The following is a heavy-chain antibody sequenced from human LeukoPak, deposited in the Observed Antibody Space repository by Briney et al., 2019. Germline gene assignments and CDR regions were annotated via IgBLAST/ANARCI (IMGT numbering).Heavy chain of an antibody. CDR2: IWYDGSIQ. D-gene: IGHD6-13*01. Sequence: GGSLRLSCAASGFIFTNYGMHWVRQAPGKGLEWVAVIWYDGSIQYYADSVQGRFTISRDSSENTLYLQMNSLRAEDTAVYYCARDKSWYFDYWGQGTLVTVSS. CDR3: ARDKSWYFDY. J-gene: IGHJ4*02. V-gene: IGHV3-33*08. CDR1: GFIFTNYG.